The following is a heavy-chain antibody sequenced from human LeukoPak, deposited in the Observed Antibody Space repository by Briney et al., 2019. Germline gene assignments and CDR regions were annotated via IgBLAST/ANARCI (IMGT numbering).Heavy chain of an antibody. CDR1: GGSISSGGYY. Sequence: SETLPLTCTVSGGSISSGGYYWSWIRQHPGKGLEWIGYIYYSGSTYYNPSLKSRVTISVDTSKNQFSLKLSSVTAADTAVYYCARGLANWGSPDAFDIWGQGTMVTVSS. V-gene: IGHV4-31*03. J-gene: IGHJ3*02. CDR3: ARGLANWGSPDAFDI. CDR2: IYYSGST. D-gene: IGHD7-27*01.